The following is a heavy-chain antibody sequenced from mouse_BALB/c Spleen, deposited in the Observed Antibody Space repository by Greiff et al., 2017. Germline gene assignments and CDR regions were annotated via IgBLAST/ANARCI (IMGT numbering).Heavy chain of an antibody. CDR2: ISSGGGST. CDR3: ARQGISSKAMDY. D-gene: IGHD1-1*01. J-gene: IGHJ4*01. V-gene: IGHV5-12-1*01. Sequence: EVQGVESGGGLVQPGGSRKLSCAASGFTFSSFGMHWVRQAPEKGLEWVAYISSGGGSTYYPDTVKGRFTISRDNAKNTLYLQMSSLKSEDTAMYYCARQGISSKAMDYWGQGTSVTVSS. CDR1: GFTFSSFG.